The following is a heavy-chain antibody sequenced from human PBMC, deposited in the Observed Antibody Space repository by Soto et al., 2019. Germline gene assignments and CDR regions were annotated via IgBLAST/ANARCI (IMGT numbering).Heavy chain of an antibody. D-gene: IGHD3-10*01. Sequence: APVKGACKASGYTFSDYSMHWVRQAPGEGLEWMGSITPYTAGTRYAQKFQGRVTMTSDTSSVTAYMELNRLRFDDTAVYYCARAPAGAVTLWGERTLVTVSS. CDR1: GYTFSDYS. CDR3: ARAPAGAVTL. V-gene: IGHV1-2*02. J-gene: IGHJ4*02. CDR2: ITPYTAGT.